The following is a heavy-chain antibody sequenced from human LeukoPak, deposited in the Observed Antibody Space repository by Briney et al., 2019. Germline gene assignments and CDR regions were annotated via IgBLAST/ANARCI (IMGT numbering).Heavy chain of an antibody. Sequence: GGSLRLSGAASGFTFSSYSMNWFGQAPGRGLEWVSSISSSSSYIYYADSVKGRFTISRDNAKNSLYLQMNSLRAEDTAVYYCARTEYSSSSLLDYWGQGTLVTVSS. J-gene: IGHJ4*02. D-gene: IGHD6-6*01. CDR2: ISSSSSYI. CDR1: GFTFSSYS. V-gene: IGHV3-21*01. CDR3: ARTEYSSSSLLDY.